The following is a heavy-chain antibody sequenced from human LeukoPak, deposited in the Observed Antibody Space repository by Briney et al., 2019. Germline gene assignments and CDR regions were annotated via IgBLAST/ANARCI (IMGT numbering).Heavy chain of an antibody. Sequence: PGGSLRLSCAVSGFTVSSNYMSWVSQAPGQGMEWDSVIYSGGSTYYADSVKGRFTITRANSKNTLYLQMNSLRAEDAAVYYCARDEVITIFGATNALIDYWGQGTLVTVSS. CDR1: GFTVSSNY. J-gene: IGHJ4*02. V-gene: IGHV3-66*01. CDR3: ARDEVITIFGATNALIDY. D-gene: IGHD3-3*01. CDR2: IYSGGST.